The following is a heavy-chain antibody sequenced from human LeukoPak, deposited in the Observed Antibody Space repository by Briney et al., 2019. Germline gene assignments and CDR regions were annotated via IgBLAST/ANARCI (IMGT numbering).Heavy chain of an antibody. D-gene: IGHD4-17*01. CDR2: IYYSGTT. CDR1: GGSISSGDYF. CDR3: ARVPYGDYVTD. J-gene: IGHJ4*02. V-gene: IGHV4-30-4*01. Sequence: SGTLSLTCAVSGGSISSGDYFWSWIRQPPGKGLEWIGYIYYSGTTYYNPSLKSRVTISRDTSKNQFSLRLTSVTAADTAMYYCARVPYGDYVTDWGQGTLLTVSS.